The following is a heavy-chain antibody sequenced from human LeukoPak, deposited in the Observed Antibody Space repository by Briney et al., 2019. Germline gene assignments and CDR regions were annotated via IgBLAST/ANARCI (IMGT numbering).Heavy chain of an antibody. CDR2: ISDTGATT. CDR3: AKDTSIGRYCTNGVCSPFDY. D-gene: IGHD2-8*01. Sequence: GGSLRLSCAGSGFTFSSYAMSWVRQAPGKGLEGVSAISDTGATTYDADSVKGRFTISRDNSRSTLYLQMNSLRAEDTALYYCAKDTSIGRYCTNGVCSPFDYWGQGTLVTVSS. CDR1: GFTFSSYA. V-gene: IGHV3-23*01. J-gene: IGHJ4*02.